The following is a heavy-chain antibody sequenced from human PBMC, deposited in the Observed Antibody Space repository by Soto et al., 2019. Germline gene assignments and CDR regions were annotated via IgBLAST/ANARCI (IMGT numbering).Heavy chain of an antibody. D-gene: IGHD2-21*02. Sequence: ASVKVSCKASGYTFTSYGISWVRQAPGQGFEWMGWISAYNGNTNYAQKLQGRVTMTTDTSTSTAYMELRSLRSDDTAVYYCARDQDIVVVTGPSYYGMDVWGQGTTVTVSS. CDR3: ARDQDIVVVTGPSYYGMDV. V-gene: IGHV1-18*04. CDR1: GYTFTSYG. J-gene: IGHJ6*02. CDR2: ISAYNGNT.